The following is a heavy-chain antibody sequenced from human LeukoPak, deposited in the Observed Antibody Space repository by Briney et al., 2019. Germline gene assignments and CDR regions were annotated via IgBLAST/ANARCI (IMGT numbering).Heavy chain of an antibody. D-gene: IGHD3-22*01. V-gene: IGHV4-59*04. CDR1: GGSISSYY. Sequence: SETLSLTCTVSGGSISSYYWSWIRQTPGKGLEWIGDIYYSGSTYYNPSLKSRVTISVDTSKNQFSLKLSSVTAADTAVYYCARLAEYYDSSGYYFLYYFDYWGQGTLVTVSS. CDR2: IYYSGST. J-gene: IGHJ4*02. CDR3: ARLAEYYDSSGYYFLYYFDY.